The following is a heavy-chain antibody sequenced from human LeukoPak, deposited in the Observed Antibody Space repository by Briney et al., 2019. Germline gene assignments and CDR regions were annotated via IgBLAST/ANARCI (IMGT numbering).Heavy chain of an antibody. CDR1: GFTVSSDY. Sequence: GGALRLSCAACGFTVSSDYMSWVGQAPGKGVEWVSIIYAGGSTYYAVSVQGRVIVSSDNSKNTVYLQINSLRAEDTAVYYCARALAAACHTAFDYWGQGTLVTVTS. CDR2: IYAGGST. CDR3: ARALAAACHTAFDY. D-gene: IGHD6-13*01. J-gene: IGHJ4*02. V-gene: IGHV3-66*01.